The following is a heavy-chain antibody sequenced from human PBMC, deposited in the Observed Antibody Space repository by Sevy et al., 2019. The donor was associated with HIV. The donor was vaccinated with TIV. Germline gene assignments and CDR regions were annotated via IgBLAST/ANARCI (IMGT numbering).Heavy chain of an antibody. Sequence: SETLSLTCSVSGGSISSHYWSWIRQPAGEGLEWIGRIDTSGGTNYKPSLKPRVPMSIDTSKNQFSLRLRSVTAADTAVYYCARYNFWGGHYDYFDYWGPGALVTVSS. CDR1: GGSISSHY. D-gene: IGHD3-3*01. J-gene: IGHJ4*02. CDR3: ARYNFWGGHYDYFDY. CDR2: IDTSGGT. V-gene: IGHV4-4*07.